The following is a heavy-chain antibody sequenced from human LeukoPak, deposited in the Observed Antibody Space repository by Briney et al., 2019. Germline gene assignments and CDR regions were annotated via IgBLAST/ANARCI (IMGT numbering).Heavy chain of an antibody. CDR2: ISGSGGST. D-gene: IGHD4-23*01. V-gene: IGHV3-23*01. CDR3: AMVTTVVTPNWDYYSYMDV. J-gene: IGHJ6*03. Sequence: PGGSLRLSCAASGFTFSSYGMSWVRQAPGKGLEWVSAISGSGGSTYYADSVKGRFTISRDNSKNTLYLQMNSLKTEDTAVYYCAMVTTVVTPNWDYYSYMDVWGKGTTVTVSS. CDR1: GFTFSSYG.